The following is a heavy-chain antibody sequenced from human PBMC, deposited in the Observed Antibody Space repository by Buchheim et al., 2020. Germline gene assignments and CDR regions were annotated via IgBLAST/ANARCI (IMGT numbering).Heavy chain of an antibody. CDR1: GLTFSSSA. D-gene: IGHD3-22*01. V-gene: IGHV3-23*01. J-gene: IGHJ4*02. CDR2: ISGGGDYT. CDR3: TKKLLSGSYPFDN. Sequence: EVQLLESGGGLVQPGGSLRLSCAASGLTFSSSAMNWVRQAPGKGLEWVSSISGGGDYTYYADSVMGRFTISRDNSESTLFLQMNSLRAEDTVVYYCTKKLLSGSYPFDNWGQGTL.